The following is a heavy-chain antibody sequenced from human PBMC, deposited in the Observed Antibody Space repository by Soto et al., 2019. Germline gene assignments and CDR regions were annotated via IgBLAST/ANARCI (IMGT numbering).Heavy chain of an antibody. V-gene: IGHV4-59*08. D-gene: IGHD6-13*01. CDR1: GGSISRNY. J-gene: IGHJ4*02. CDR3: ARRYSSSFDY. Sequence: QVQLQESGPGLVKPSETLSLTCTVSGGSISRNYWSWIRQPPGKGLEWIGYISYSGSTNYNPSLTSRVTISVDTSKYQSSLKLSSVTAADTAVYYCARRYSSSFDYWGQGTLVTVSS. CDR2: ISYSGST.